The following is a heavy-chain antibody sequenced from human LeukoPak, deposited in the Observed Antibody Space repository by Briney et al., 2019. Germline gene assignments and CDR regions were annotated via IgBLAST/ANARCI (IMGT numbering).Heavy chain of an antibody. J-gene: IGHJ6*02. V-gene: IGHV1-18*01. CDR2: ISAYNGNT. CDR3: ARGGATGRYYYYGMDV. D-gene: IGHD1-26*01. Sequence: ASVKVSCKASGYTFTSYGISWVRQAPGQGLEWMGWISAYNGNTNYAQKLQGRVTMTTDTSTSTAYMELRSLRSDDTAVYYCARGGATGRYYYYGMDVWGQGTTVTVSS. CDR1: GYTFTSYG.